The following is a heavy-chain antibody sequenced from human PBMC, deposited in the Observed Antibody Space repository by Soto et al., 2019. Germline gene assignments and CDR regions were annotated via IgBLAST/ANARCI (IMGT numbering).Heavy chain of an antibody. CDR2: FDPEDGET. CDR3: ATDLLNYDILTRPLDY. J-gene: IGHJ4*02. V-gene: IGHV1-24*01. CDR1: GYTLTELS. Sequence: ASVKVSCKVSGYTLTELSMHWVRQAPGKGLEWMGGFDPEDGETIYAQKFQGRVTMTEDTSTDTAYMELSSLRSEDTAVYYCATDLLNYDILTRPLDYWGQGTLVTVSS. D-gene: IGHD3-9*01.